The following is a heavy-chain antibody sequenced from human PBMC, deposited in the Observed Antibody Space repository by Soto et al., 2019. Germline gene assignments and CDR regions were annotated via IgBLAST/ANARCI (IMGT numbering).Heavy chain of an antibody. V-gene: IGHV1-3*01. J-gene: IGHJ4*02. CDR2: INAGNGNT. Sequence: ASVKVACTASGYTFTSYAMHWVRLAPGQRLEWMGWINAGNGNTKYSQKFQGRVTITRDTSASTAYMELSSLRSEDTAVYYCARGPGGPDGPGDYWGQGTLVTSPQ. CDR3: ARGPGGPDGPGDY. D-gene: IGHD2-15*01. CDR1: GYTFTSYA.